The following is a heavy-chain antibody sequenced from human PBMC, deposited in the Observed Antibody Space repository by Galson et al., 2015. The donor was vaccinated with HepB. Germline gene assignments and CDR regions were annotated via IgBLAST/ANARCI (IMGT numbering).Heavy chain of an antibody. Sequence: SLRLSCAASGFTFSSYGMHWVRQAPGKGLEWVAVIWYDGSNKYYADSVKGRFTISRDNSKNTLYLQMNSLRAEDTAVYYCARQTYYYGSGSSATYFDYWGQGTLVTVSS. V-gene: IGHV3-33*01. CDR3: ARQTYYYGSGSSATYFDY. D-gene: IGHD3-10*01. J-gene: IGHJ4*02. CDR1: GFTFSSYG. CDR2: IWYDGSNK.